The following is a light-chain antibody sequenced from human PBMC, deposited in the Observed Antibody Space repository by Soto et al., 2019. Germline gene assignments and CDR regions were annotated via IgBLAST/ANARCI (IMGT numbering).Light chain of an antibody. CDR2: GAS. CDR1: QSVSGN. CDR3: QEYNNWPSA. J-gene: IGKJ1*01. Sequence: EIVMAQSPATLSVSPGERATLSCRASQSVSGNLAWYQQKPGQAPRLLIYGASTRATGIPARFSGRGSGTDFTLTISRLQSEAFALDYCQEYNNWPSAVGQGTKVEIK. V-gene: IGKV3-15*01.